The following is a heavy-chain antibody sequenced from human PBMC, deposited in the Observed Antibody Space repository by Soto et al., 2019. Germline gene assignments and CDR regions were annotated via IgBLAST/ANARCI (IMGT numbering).Heavy chain of an antibody. CDR1: GGTLSSFINYP. V-gene: IGHV1-69*06. CDR2: IFPNVGRV. D-gene: IGHD3-3*01. Sequence: QMQLVQSGAEVKKPGSSVKVSCKASGGTLSSFINYPINWVRQAPGQGLEWMGGIFPNVGRVNYAQKFQGRVTITADKSTGTAYMELSRLRSEDTALYYCARRDTSGYLRYFDNWGQGTLVTVSS. CDR3: ARRDTSGYLRYFDN. J-gene: IGHJ4*02.